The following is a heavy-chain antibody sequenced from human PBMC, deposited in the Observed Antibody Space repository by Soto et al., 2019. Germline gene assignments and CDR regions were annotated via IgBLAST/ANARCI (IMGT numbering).Heavy chain of an antibody. Sequence: LRLSCAASGFTFTNYGIHWFRQAPGKGLEWVAFISYDGTNKYYADSVKGRFTISTDISRNTLYLQMNSLRDEDTAVYYCARAGFAMVTSDSWGQGTLVTVSS. V-gene: IGHV3-30*03. CDR2: ISYDGTNK. J-gene: IGHJ4*02. CDR1: GFTFTNYG. CDR3: ARAGFAMVTSDS. D-gene: IGHD5-18*01.